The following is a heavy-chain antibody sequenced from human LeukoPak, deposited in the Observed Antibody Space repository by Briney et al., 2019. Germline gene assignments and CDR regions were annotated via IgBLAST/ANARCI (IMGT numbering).Heavy chain of an antibody. CDR3: ARGPGGYSYGYWN. D-gene: IGHD5-18*01. Sequence: KSSETLSLTCAVSGYSISSGYYWGWIRQPPGKGLEWIGEINHSGSTNYNPSLKSRVTISVDTSKNQFSLKLSSVTAADTAVYYCARGPGGYSYGYWNWGQGTLVTVSS. J-gene: IGHJ4*02. CDR1: GYSISSGYY. CDR2: INHSGST. V-gene: IGHV4-38-2*01.